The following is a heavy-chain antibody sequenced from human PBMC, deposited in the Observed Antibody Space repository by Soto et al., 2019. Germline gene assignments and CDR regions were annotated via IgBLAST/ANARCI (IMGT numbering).Heavy chain of an antibody. CDR3: AMIKRYCCGSYGYYYYGIDV. J-gene: IGHJ6*02. CDR2: IIPIFGTA. D-gene: IGHD5-18*01. Sequence: SVKVSCKASGYTFTSYGISWVRQAPGQGLEWMGGIIPIFGTANYAQKFQGRVTITADESTSTAYMELSSLRSEDTAVYYCAMIKRYCCGSYGYYYYGIDVWGQGTTVTVSS. V-gene: IGHV1-69*13. CDR1: GYTFTSYG.